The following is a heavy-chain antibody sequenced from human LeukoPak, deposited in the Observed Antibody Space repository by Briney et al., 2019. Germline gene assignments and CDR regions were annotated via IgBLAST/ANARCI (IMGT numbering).Heavy chain of an antibody. Sequence: PSETLSLTCSVSGGSISSRTYSWAWIRQPPGKDLELIGSIFYSGTTYYNPSLKSRVTISVDTSKNQFSLKLSSVTAADTAVYFCARLRSIAANPDWFDPWGQGTLVTVSS. CDR2: IFYSGTT. V-gene: IGHV4-39*01. CDR3: ARLRSIAANPDWFDP. J-gene: IGHJ5*02. D-gene: IGHD6-13*01. CDR1: GGSISSRTYS.